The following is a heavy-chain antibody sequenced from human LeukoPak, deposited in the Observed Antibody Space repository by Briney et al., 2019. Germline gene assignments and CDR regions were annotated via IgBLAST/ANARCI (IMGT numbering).Heavy chain of an antibody. CDR3: ARESGSSPSDY. Sequence: GASVKVSCKASAYTFTSYYMHWVRQAPGQGLEWMGIINPSGGSTSYAQKFQGRVTMTRDMSTSTVYMELSSLRSEDTAVYYCARESGSSPSDYWGQGTLVTVSS. V-gene: IGHV1-46*01. CDR2: INPSGGST. D-gene: IGHD6-6*01. J-gene: IGHJ4*02. CDR1: AYTFTSYY.